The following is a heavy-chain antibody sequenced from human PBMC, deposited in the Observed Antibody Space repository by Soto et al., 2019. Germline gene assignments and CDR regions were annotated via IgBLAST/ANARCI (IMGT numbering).Heavy chain of an antibody. D-gene: IGHD2-15*01. CDR1: GFTFSSYS. V-gene: IGHV3-48*01. CDR3: AKEDIVVVVADYYYGMDV. CDR2: ISSSSSTI. J-gene: IGHJ6*02. Sequence: EVQLVESGGGLVQPGGSLRLSCAASGFTFSSYSMNWVRQAPGKGLEWVSYISSSSSTIYYADSVKGRFTISRDNAKNSLYLQINSLRAEDTAVYYCAKEDIVVVVADYYYGMDVWGQGTTVTVSS.